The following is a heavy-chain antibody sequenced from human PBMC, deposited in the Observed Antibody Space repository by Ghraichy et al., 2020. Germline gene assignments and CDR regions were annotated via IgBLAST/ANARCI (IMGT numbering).Heavy chain of an antibody. D-gene: IGHD3-22*01. V-gene: IGHV3-30*02. CDR3: AKPVGDYYDSSGYSGSFAFDI. CDR1: GFTFSNYG. CDR2: IRYDGSNK. Sequence: GESLNISCAASGFTFSNYGMHWVRQAPGKGLEWVAFIRYDGSNKYYADSVKGRFTISRDNSKNTLYLQMNSLRVEDTAVYYCAKPVGDYYDSSGYSGSFAFDIWGQGTMVTVSS. J-gene: IGHJ3*02.